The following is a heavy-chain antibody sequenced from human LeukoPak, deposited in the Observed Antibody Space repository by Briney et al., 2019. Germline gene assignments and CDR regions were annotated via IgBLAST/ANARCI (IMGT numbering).Heavy chain of an antibody. CDR1: GFTFRNYG. CDR2: ISSTSTNI. D-gene: IGHD6-6*01. Sequence: PGGSLRLSCAASGFTFRNYGMNWVRQAPGKGLEWVSYISSTSTNIAYADSVKDRFTISRDNLKNSLYLQINSLRVEDTSGYYCARGGAARPDYWGEGTLVTVSS. CDR3: ARGGAARPDY. J-gene: IGHJ4*02. V-gene: IGHV3-48*04.